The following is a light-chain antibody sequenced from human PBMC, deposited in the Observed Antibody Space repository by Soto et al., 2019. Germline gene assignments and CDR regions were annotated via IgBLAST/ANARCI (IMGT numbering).Light chain of an antibody. Sequence: EIVLTQSPATLSLSPGDRATLSCRASQSVSSYLAWYQQKPGQAPRLLIYDASNRATGIPARFSGSGSVTDFTLTISSLEPEDCAVYYCQQRSNWPPRITFGQGTRLEIK. J-gene: IGKJ5*01. CDR2: DAS. CDR3: QQRSNWPPRIT. V-gene: IGKV3-11*01. CDR1: QSVSSY.